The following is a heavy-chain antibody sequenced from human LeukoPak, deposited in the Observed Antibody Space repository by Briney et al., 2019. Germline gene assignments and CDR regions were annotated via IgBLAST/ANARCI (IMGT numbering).Heavy chain of an antibody. CDR3: ARLREIPVFGVVTKSTSYFDY. V-gene: IGHV3-7*01. CDR2: IKQDRSEK. CDR1: GFTFTNYW. Sequence: GGSLRLSCAASGFTFTNYWVSWVRQAPGKGLELVANIKQDRSEKYYVDSVKGRFTISRDNAKNSLYLQMNSLRAEDTAVYYCARLREIPVFGVVTKSTSYFDYWGQGTLVTVSS. D-gene: IGHD3-3*01. J-gene: IGHJ4*02.